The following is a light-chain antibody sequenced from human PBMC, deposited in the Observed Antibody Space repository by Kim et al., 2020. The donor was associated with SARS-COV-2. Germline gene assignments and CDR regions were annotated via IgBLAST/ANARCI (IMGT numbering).Light chain of an antibody. Sequence: DIQLTQSPSFLSASVGDRVTITCRASQGISSYLAWYQQKPGKAPKLLIYAASTLQSGVPSRFSGSGSGTEFTLTISSLQPEDFATYSCQQLNSYPRLTFGGGNKVDIK. CDR2: AAS. J-gene: IGKJ4*01. V-gene: IGKV1-9*01. CDR3: QQLNSYPRLT. CDR1: QGISSY.